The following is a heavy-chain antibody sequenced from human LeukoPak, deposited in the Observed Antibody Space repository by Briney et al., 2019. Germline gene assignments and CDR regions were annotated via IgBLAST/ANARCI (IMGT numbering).Heavy chain of an antibody. V-gene: IGHV1-2*02. J-gene: IGHJ5*02. CDR1: GYTFTGYY. Sequence: ASVKVSCKASGYTFTGYYMHWVRQAPGQGLEWVGWINPNSGGTNYAQKFQGRVTMTRDTSISTAYMELSRLRSDDTAVYYCARRDYDILTGYFWLDPWGQGTLVTVSS. CDR3: ARRDYDILTGYFWLDP. CDR2: INPNSGGT. D-gene: IGHD3-9*01.